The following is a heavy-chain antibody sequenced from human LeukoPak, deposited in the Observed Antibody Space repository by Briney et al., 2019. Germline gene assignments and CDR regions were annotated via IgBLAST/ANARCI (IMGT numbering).Heavy chain of an antibody. CDR1: GFTFSSYW. CDR2: IKQDGSEK. J-gene: IGHJ4*02. CDR3: ARGNWAGAGTYYFDY. Sequence: PGGSLRLSCAASGFTFSSYWMSWVRQAPGKGLEWVVNIKQDGSEKYYVDSVKGRFTISRDNAKNSLYLQMNSLRAEDTAVYYCARGNWAGAGTYYFDYWGQGTLVTVSS. V-gene: IGHV3-7*01. D-gene: IGHD6-13*01.